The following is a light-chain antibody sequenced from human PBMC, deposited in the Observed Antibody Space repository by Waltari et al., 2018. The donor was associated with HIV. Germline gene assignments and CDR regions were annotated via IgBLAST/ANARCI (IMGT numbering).Light chain of an antibody. CDR2: GAS. Sequence: EIVLAQSPRTLSLSPGERATLSCRASQTVTSNYLAWYQVRPGQAPRLLIYGASIRATGVPDKFSGTLTIGRLEPEDFAVYYCHQYGTSPRTFGQGSKVEIK. CDR1: QTVTSNY. J-gene: IGKJ2*01. CDR3: HQYGTSPRT. V-gene: IGKV3-20*01.